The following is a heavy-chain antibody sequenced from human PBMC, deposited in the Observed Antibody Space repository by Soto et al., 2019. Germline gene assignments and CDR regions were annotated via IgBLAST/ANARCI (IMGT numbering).Heavy chain of an antibody. V-gene: IGHV1-3*01. CDR3: ARSPSPMNFYSNYVEDYYYCMEV. CDR1: GYTFTSYA. Sequence: ASVKVSCKASGYTFTSYAMHWVRQAPGQRLEWMGWINAGNGNTKYSQKFQGRVTITRDTSASTAYMELSSLRSEDTAVYYCARSPSPMNFYSNYVEDYYYCMEVWGKGTTVTVSS. CDR2: INAGNGNT. J-gene: IGHJ6*03. D-gene: IGHD4-4*01.